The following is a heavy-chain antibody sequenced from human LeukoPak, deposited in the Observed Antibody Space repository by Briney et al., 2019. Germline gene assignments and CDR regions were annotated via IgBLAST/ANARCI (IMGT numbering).Heavy chain of an antibody. CDR2: INPSGGST. D-gene: IGHD3-22*01. Sequence: ASVKVSCKASGYTFTSYYMHWVRQAPGQGLEWMGIINPSGGSTSYAQKFQGRVTMTRDTSTSTVYMELSSLRSEDTAVYYCARGIADFGSGYYEDDYWGQGTLVTVSS. CDR3: ARGIADFGSGYYEDDY. CDR1: GYTFTSYY. J-gene: IGHJ4*02. V-gene: IGHV1-46*01.